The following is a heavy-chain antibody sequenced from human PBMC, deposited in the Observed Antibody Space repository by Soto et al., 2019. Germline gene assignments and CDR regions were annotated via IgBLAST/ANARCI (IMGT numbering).Heavy chain of an antibody. J-gene: IGHJ4*02. D-gene: IGHD3-10*01. V-gene: IGHV4-59*08. Sequence: SETLSLTCTVSGGSISSYYWNWIRQPPGKGLEWIGYIYYSGSTNYNPSLKSRVTISIDMSKNQFSLKLSSVTAADTAVYYCGAMVRGVMRYDYWGRGTLVTVS. CDR1: GGSISSYY. CDR2: IYYSGST. CDR3: GAMVRGVMRYDY.